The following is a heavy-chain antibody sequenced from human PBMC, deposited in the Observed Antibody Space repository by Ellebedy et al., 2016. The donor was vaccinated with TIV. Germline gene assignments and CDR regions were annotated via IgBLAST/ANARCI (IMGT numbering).Heavy chain of an antibody. V-gene: IGHV3-64D*06. CDR2: ITSNGDKT. CDR3: VKDRYSRSWFYFQQ. J-gene: IGHJ1*01. Sequence: PGGSLRLSCSASGFIFSNYTMHWVRQATGKGLEHVSGITSNGDKTYYADSVKGRFTISRDNSQNTLYLHMSSLRVEDTAVYYCVKDRYSRSWFYFQQWGQGTLVTVSS. CDR1: GFIFSNYT. D-gene: IGHD1-26*01.